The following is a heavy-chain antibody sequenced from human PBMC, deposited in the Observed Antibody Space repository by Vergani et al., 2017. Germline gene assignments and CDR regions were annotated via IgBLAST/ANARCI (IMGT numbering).Heavy chain of an antibody. V-gene: IGHV1-2*02. CDR3: ARDSLSHRNGGNWFDP. CDR2: INPNSGCT. J-gene: IGHJ5*02. Sequence: QVQLVQSGAEVKKPGASVTVSCKASGYTFTGYYMHWVRQAPGQGREWMGWINPNSGCTNYAQKFQGSVTMTRDKSISTAYMELSRLRADDTAVYYCARDSLSHRNGGNWFDPWGQGTLVTVSS. D-gene: IGHD4-23*01. CDR1: GYTFTGYY.